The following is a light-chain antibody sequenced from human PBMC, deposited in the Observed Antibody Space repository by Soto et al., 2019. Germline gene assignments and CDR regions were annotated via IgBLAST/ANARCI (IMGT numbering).Light chain of an antibody. CDR2: EVS. Sequence: QSALTQPASVSGSPGQSITISCTGTSSDVDNYNYVSWYQQHPGKAPKLLIYEVSNRPSGVSDRFSGSKSGNTASLTISGLQAEDEGDYYCYSYTSSSTVVFGGGTQLTVL. CDR1: SSDVDNYNY. CDR3: YSYTSSSTVV. V-gene: IGLV2-14*01. J-gene: IGLJ2*01.